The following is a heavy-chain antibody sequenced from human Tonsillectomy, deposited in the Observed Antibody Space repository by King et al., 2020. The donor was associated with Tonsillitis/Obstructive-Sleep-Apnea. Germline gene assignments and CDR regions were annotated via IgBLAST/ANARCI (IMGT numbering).Heavy chain of an antibody. Sequence: VQLVESGGGVVRPGGSLRLSCAGSGFTFDNYGMSWVRHAPGKGLEWVSGINWNGGSTGYADSVKGRLTISRDNAKNSLYLQMNSLRAEDTALYYCARDLRGVENNYYGSGSPDYWGQGTLVIVSS. J-gene: IGHJ4*02. CDR3: ARDLRGVENNYYGSGSPDY. CDR2: INWNGGST. CDR1: GFTFDNYG. D-gene: IGHD3-10*01. V-gene: IGHV3-20*04.